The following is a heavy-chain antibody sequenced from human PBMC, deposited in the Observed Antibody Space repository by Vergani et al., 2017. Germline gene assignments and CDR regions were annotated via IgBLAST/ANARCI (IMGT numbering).Heavy chain of an antibody. CDR2: ISVSGRSI. CDR3: ARAYGRYDWFDY. J-gene: IGHJ4*01. CDR1: GFTFTAHG. Sequence: EVQLLESGGGSAQPGESLRLSCVASGFTFTAHGLNWVRQAPGKGLEWVSGISVSGRSIYYSDSVKGRFTISRDNSKNTLSLQMNSLRAADTAVYYCARAYGRYDWFDYWGQRTLVTVSS. V-gene: IGHV3-23*01. D-gene: IGHD1-20*01.